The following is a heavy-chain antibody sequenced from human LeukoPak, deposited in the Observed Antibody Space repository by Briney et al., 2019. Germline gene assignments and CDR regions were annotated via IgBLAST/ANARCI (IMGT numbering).Heavy chain of an antibody. D-gene: IGHD2-15*01. V-gene: IGHV4-34*01. CDR1: GGSFSGYY. CDR2: INHSGST. Sequence: SETLSLTCAVYGGSFSGYYWRWIRQPPGKGLEWIGEINHSGSTNYNPSLKSRVSISVDTSKNQFSLKLSSVTAADTAVYYCARGQSDCSGGSCSYYFDYWGQGTLVTVSS. CDR3: ARGQSDCSGGSCSYYFDY. J-gene: IGHJ4*02.